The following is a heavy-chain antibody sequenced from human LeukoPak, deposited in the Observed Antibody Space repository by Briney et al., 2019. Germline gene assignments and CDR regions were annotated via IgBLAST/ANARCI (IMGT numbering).Heavy chain of an antibody. V-gene: IGHV1-24*01. CDR1: GYTLTELS. CDR2: FDPEDGET. CDR3: ATSLRYFDWLPHNWFDP. J-gene: IGHJ5*02. D-gene: IGHD3-9*01. Sequence: GASVTVSCKVSGYTLTELSMHWVRQAPGKGLERMGGFDPEDGETIYAQKFQGRVTMTEDTSTDTAYMELSSLRSEDTAVYYCATSLRYFDWLPHNWFDPWGQGTLVTVSS.